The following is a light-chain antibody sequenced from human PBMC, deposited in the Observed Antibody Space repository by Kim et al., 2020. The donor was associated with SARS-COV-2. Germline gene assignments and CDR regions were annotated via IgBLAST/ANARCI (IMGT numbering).Light chain of an antibody. CDR3: QQYNTYPLT. CDR2: QAS. Sequence: ASVGDRVTITCRASQSISNLLAWYQQKPGKTPTLLVYQASTLESGVPSRFSGSGSGTEFTLTISSLQPDDFATYYCQQYNTYPLTFGGGTKVDIK. V-gene: IGKV1-5*03. CDR1: QSISNL. J-gene: IGKJ4*01.